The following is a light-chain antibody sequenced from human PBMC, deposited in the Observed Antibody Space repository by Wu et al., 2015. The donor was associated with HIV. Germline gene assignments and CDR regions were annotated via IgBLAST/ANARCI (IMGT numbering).Light chain of an antibody. CDR2: GTS. Sequence: DMQVTQSPPSLSASVGDRVTITCRTTQNISTYLNWYQTEIRGGPNLLIYGTSSLQRGVPSRFSGGGSGTDFNLAISGLRPEDFATYYCQLGVSFGQGTKLDMK. CDR3: QLGVS. V-gene: IGKV1-39*01. J-gene: IGKJ2*03. CDR1: QNISTY.